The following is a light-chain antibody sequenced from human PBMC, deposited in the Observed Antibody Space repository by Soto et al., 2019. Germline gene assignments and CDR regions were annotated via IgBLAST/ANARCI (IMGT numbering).Light chain of an antibody. J-gene: IGLJ3*02. CDR3: QTWATGIQV. V-gene: IGLV4-69*01. CDR2: VNSDGSH. Sequence: QSVLTQSPSASASRGASVKLTCALSSGHSSYAIAWHQQQPEKGPRYLMKVNSDGSHSKGDGIPDRFSGSSSGAERYLTISSLQSDDEADYYCQTWATGIQVFGGGTKVTVL. CDR1: SGHSSYA.